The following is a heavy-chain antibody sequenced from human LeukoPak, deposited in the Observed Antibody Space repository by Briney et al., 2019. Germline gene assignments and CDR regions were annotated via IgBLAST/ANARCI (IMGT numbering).Heavy chain of an antibody. Sequence: GGSLRLSCTASGFTFSSYPMTWVRQAPGRGLEWVSAISGSGGSTYYADSVKGRFTISRDTSKNTLYLQMNSLRAEDTAVYYCAKSKFATSGYDGSLDFWGQGTLVTVSS. CDR1: GFTFSSYP. V-gene: IGHV3-23*01. D-gene: IGHD5-12*01. CDR3: AKSKFATSGYDGSLDF. CDR2: ISGSGGST. J-gene: IGHJ4*02.